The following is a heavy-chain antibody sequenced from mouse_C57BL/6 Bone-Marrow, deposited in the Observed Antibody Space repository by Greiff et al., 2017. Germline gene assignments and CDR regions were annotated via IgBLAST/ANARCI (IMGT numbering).Heavy chain of an antibody. V-gene: IGHV1-82*01. D-gene: IGHD2-3*01. CDR2: IYPGDGDT. Sequence: VKLQQSGPELVKPGASVKISCKASGYAFSSSWMNWVKQRPGTGLEWIGRIYPGDGDTNYNGKFKGKATLSADNSSSTAYMQLSSLTSEDSAVYFCANDGCYVRVWFAYWGQGTLVTVSA. J-gene: IGHJ3*01. CDR1: GYAFSSSW. CDR3: ANDGCYVRVWFAY.